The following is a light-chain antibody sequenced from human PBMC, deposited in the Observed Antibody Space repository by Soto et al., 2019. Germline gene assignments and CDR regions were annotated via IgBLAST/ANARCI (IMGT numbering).Light chain of an antibody. CDR3: QQYSTSSWT. CDR1: QTISSW. J-gene: IGKJ1*01. Sequence: DIQMTQSPSTLSASVGDRVTITCRASQTISSWLTWYQQKPGKAPKLLIYEASSLESGVPSRFSGSGYGTEFTLTISSLQPDDFATYYCQQYSTSSWTFGQGTKVEIK. V-gene: IGKV1-5*03. CDR2: EAS.